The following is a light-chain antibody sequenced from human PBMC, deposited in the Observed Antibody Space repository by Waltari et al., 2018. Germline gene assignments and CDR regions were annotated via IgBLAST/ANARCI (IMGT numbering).Light chain of an antibody. CDR1: QSISSY. CDR2: AAS. Sequence: DIQMTQSPSSLSASVGDRVTITCRASQSISSYLNWYQQKPGKAPNLLIYAASSLQSGVPSRFSGSGSGTDFTLTISSLQPEDFATYYCQQSYSTRVTFGGGTKVEIK. J-gene: IGKJ4*01. CDR3: QQSYSTRVT. V-gene: IGKV1-39*01.